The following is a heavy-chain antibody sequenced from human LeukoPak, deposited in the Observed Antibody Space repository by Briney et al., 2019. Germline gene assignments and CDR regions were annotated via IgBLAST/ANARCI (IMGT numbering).Heavy chain of an antibody. D-gene: IGHD3-22*01. CDR3: ARAQGVNYYDSSGLDY. CDR2: IYYSGST. V-gene: IGHV4-61*01. J-gene: IGHJ4*02. Sequence: SETLSLTCTVSGGSFSSGSYYWSWIRQPPGKGLEWIGYIYYSGSTNYNPSLKSRVTISVDTSKNQFSLKLSSVTAADTAVYYCARAQGVNYYDSSGLDYWGQGTLVTVSS. CDR1: GGSFSSGSYY.